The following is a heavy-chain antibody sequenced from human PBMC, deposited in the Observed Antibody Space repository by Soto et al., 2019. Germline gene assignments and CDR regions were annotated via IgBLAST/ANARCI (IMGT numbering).Heavy chain of an antibody. V-gene: IGHV3-30-3*01. CDR1: GFMFSSYA. CDR3: ARAGGLLVDY. D-gene: IGHD1-26*01. Sequence: QVQLVESGGGVVQPGRSLRLSCAASGFMFSSYAMHWVRQAPGKGLEWVAVKTYDGSNKYYADSVTGRFTVSRDNSKNTPDLQMNSLRAEATAVYYCARAGGLLVDYWGQGTLVTVSS. CDR2: KTYDGSNK. J-gene: IGHJ4*02.